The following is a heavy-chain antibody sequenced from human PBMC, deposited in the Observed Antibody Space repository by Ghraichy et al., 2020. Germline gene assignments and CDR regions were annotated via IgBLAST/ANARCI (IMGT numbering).Heavy chain of an antibody. CDR1: GFTFSSHW. Sequence: GGSLRLSCVGSGFTFSSHWMSWVRHVPGKGLEWVANIKRDGSQKYYVGSLKGRFTISRDNAKNSLYLQMSSLRAGDTAVYYCARDSGDWTLDYWGQGTLVTVSS. CDR2: IKRDGSQK. J-gene: IGHJ4*02. CDR3: ARDSGDWTLDY. D-gene: IGHD2-21*02. V-gene: IGHV3-7*03.